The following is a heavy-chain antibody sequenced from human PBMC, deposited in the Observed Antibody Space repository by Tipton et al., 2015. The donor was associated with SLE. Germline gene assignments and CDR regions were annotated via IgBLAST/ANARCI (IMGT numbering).Heavy chain of an antibody. Sequence: SLRLSCAASGFTFSSYGMHWVRQAPGKGLEWVAVIWYDGSNKYYADSVKGRFTISRDDSKNTLYLQMNSLRAEDTAVYYCARDIGYDSSGYYPYNAFDLWGQGTMVTVSS. CDR3: ARDIGYDSSGYYPYNAFDL. V-gene: IGHV3-33*01. CDR1: GFTFSSYG. D-gene: IGHD3-22*01. CDR2: IWYDGSNK. J-gene: IGHJ3*01.